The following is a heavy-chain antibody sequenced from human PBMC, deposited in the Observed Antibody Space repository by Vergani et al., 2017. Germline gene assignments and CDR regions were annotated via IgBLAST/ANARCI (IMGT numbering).Heavy chain of an antibody. D-gene: IGHD2-15*01. Sequence: VQMQESGPGLVKPSETLSLTCTVSGGSISSYYWSWIRQPPGKGLEWIGYIYYSGSTNYNPSLKSRVTISVDTSKNQFSLKLSSVTAADTAVYYCARDLGYCSGGSCLVGYYYYYGMDVWGQGTTVTVSS. CDR2: IYYSGST. CDR1: GGSISSYY. J-gene: IGHJ6*02. V-gene: IGHV4-59*01. CDR3: ARDLGYCSGGSCLVGYYYYYGMDV.